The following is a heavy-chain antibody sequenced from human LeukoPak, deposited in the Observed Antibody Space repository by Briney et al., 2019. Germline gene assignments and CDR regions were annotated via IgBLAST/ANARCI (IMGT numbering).Heavy chain of an antibody. D-gene: IGHD3-9*01. J-gene: IGHJ5*02. Sequence: PSETLSLTCTVSGCSISTYYWSWVRQPAGKGLEWIGRIYTSGSTNYNPSLKSRVTMSVDTSKNQFSLKLTSVTAADTAVYYCARDCYDILTGCFDHRGQGTLVTVSS. CDR2: IYTSGST. CDR3: ARDCYDILTGCFDH. CDR1: GCSISTYY. V-gene: IGHV4-4*07.